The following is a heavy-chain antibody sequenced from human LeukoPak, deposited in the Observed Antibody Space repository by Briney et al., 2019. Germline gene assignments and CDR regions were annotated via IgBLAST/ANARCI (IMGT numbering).Heavy chain of an antibody. V-gene: IGHV1-69-2*01. J-gene: IGHJ4*02. CDR1: GYTFTDYY. Sequence: ASVKISCKVSGYTFTDYYMHWVQQAPGKGLEWMGLVDPEDGETIYAEKFQGRVTITANTSTDTAYVELSSLRSEDTAVYYCATDGAVAGNVDYWGQGTLVTVSS. CDR2: VDPEDGET. CDR3: ATDGAVAGNVDY. D-gene: IGHD6-19*01.